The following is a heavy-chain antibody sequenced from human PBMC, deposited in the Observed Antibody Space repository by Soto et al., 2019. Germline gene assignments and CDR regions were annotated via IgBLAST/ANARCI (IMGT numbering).Heavy chain of an antibody. V-gene: IGHV4-34*01. D-gene: IGHD3-22*01. CDR3: ARAHSTTVITLKWGAMDF. CDR1: GWSLSGFY. J-gene: IGHJ6*02. Sequence: XETRSLTCADYGWSLSGFYWSWIRQSPGKGLEWIGEIYHRGNTNYNPSLKTRVSISVDTSKNQFSLNLTSVTAADTAVYYCARAHSTTVITLKWGAMDFWGQGTTVTVSS. CDR2: IYHRGNT.